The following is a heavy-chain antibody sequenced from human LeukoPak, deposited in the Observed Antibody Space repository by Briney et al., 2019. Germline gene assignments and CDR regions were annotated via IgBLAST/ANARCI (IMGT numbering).Heavy chain of an antibody. D-gene: IGHD5-12*01. Sequence: GGSLRLSCAASGFTFGNYWMSWVRQAPGKGLEWVANISQGGNTKNHVDSLKGRFTISRDNAKNSLYLQMNSLRAEDTAVYYCATNSGNRFEYWGQGTLVTVSS. CDR2: ISQGGNTK. CDR1: GFTFGNYW. J-gene: IGHJ4*02. V-gene: IGHV3-7*01. CDR3: ATNSGNRFEY.